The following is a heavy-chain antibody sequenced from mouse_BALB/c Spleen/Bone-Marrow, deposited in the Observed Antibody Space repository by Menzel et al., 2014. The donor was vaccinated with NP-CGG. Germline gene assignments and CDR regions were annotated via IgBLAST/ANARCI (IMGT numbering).Heavy chain of an antibody. V-gene: IGHV1-14*01. J-gene: IGHJ1*01. CDR2: INPYNDNT. CDR3: ARSLYGYDWYFDV. Sequence: HWVKQKPGQGLEWIGNINPYNDNTKYNEKFKGKATLTSDKSSSTAYMELSSLTSEDSAVYYCARSLYGYDWYFDVWGAGTTVTVSS. D-gene: IGHD2-2*01.